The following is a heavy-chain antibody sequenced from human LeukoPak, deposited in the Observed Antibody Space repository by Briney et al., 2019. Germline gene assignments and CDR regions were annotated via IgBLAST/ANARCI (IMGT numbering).Heavy chain of an antibody. J-gene: IGHJ4*02. CDR1: GFTFSSYE. V-gene: IGHV3-48*03. Sequence: GGSLRLSCAASGFTFSSYEMNWVRQAPGKGLEWVSYISSSGSTIYYADSVKGRFTISRDNAKNSLYLQMNCLRAEDTAVYYCPRVSSSCPSDWGPGTLVTVSS. CDR2: ISSSGSTI. D-gene: IGHD6-13*01. CDR3: PRVSSSCPSD.